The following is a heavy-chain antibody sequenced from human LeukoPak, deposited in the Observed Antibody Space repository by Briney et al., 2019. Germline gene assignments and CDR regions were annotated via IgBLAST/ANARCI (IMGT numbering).Heavy chain of an antibody. Sequence: PGGSLRLSCAASGFTVSSNDMSWVRQAPGKGLEWISIIYSGGSTYYADSVKGRFTISRDNSKNTLYLQMNSLRAEDTAVYYCARVVTGGFGYWGQGTLVTVSS. CDR3: ARVVTGGFGY. V-gene: IGHV3-66*01. J-gene: IGHJ4*02. CDR1: GFTVSSND. CDR2: IYSGGST. D-gene: IGHD2-21*02.